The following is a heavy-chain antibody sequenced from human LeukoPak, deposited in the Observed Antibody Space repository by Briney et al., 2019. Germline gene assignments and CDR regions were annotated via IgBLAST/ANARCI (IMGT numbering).Heavy chain of an antibody. CDR3: ARAVAGGRYFDL. J-gene: IGHJ2*01. CDR1: GDIVSNNSAA. V-gene: IGHV6-1*01. CDR2: TYFMSEWSN. Sequence: SQTLSLTCAISGDIVSNNSAAWTWIRQSPSRGLEWLGRTYFMSEWSNTYAPSMTSRITINADTSKNQFSLQLNSVTPEDMAVYFCARAVAGGRYFDLWGRGTLVTVSS. D-gene: IGHD4-23*01.